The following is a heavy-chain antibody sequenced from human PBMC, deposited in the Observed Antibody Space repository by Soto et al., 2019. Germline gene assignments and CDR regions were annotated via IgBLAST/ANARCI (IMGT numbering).Heavy chain of an antibody. CDR2: INAGNGDT. D-gene: IGHD6-25*01. CDR1: GYTFTGYY. Sequence: ASVKVSCKASGYTFTGYYMHWVRQAPGQGLEWMGWINAGNGDTKYAQKFQGRVTITRDTSASTAYMELSSLRSEDTAVYYCARSIAPDWFDPWGQGTLVTVSS. CDR3: ARSIAPDWFDP. V-gene: IGHV1-3*01. J-gene: IGHJ5*02.